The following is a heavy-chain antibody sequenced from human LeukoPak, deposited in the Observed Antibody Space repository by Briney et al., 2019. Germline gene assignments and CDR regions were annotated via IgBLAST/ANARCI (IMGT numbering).Heavy chain of an antibody. CDR3: ARADSTDGFDI. D-gene: IGHD3/OR15-3a*01. CDR2: IGSSGTTV. V-gene: IGHV3-11*04. J-gene: IGHJ3*02. Sequence: KPGGSLRLSCAASGFTFSDHYMTWVRQAPGKGLEWISYIGSSGTTVYYADSVKGRFTISRDNANSSLYLEMSSLRADDSAVYYCARADSTDGFDIWGQGTMVTVSS. CDR1: GFTFSDHY.